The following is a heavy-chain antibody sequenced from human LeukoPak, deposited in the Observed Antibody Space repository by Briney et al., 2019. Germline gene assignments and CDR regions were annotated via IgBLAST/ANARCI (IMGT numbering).Heavy chain of an antibody. V-gene: IGHV3-48*04. CDR2: ISSSSRSI. D-gene: IGHD1-26*01. CDR3: ARVEDSGSH. Sequence: GGSLRLSCAASGFTFSTFSMNWVRQAPGKGLEWVSYISSSSRSILYADSVKGRFTISRDNAKNSLYLQMDSLRVEDTALYYCARVEDSGSHWGQGTLVTVSS. CDR1: GFTFSTFS. J-gene: IGHJ4*02.